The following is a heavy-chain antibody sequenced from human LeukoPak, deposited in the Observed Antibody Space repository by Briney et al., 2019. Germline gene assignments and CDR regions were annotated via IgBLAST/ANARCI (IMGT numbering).Heavy chain of an antibody. CDR3: AREYCSGGSCYLDY. V-gene: IGHV4-59*01. Sequence: PSETLSLTCTVSGRSISSYYWSWIRQPPGKGLEWIGYIYYSGSTNYNPSLKSRVTISVDPSNNQFSLRLSSVTAADTAVYYCAREYCSGGSCYLDYWGQGTLVTVSS. J-gene: IGHJ4*02. CDR2: IYYSGST. D-gene: IGHD2-15*01. CDR1: GRSISSYY.